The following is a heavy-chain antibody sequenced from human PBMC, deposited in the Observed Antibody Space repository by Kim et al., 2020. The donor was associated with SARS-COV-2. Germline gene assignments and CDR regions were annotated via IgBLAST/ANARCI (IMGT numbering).Heavy chain of an antibody. Sequence: SRVTISVDTSKNQFSLKLSSVTAADTAVYYCARGEVLLLWFGEFPGWFDPWGQGTLVTVSS. V-gene: IGHV4-59*09. J-gene: IGHJ5*02. D-gene: IGHD3-10*01. CDR3: ARGEVLLLWFGEFPGWFDP.